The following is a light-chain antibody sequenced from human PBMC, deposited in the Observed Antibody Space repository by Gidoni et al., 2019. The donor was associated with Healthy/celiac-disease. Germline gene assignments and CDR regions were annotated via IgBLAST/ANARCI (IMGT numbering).Light chain of an antibody. CDR2: AAS. V-gene: IGKV1-39*01. CDR1: QSISSY. J-gene: IGKJ2*04. CDR3: QQSYSTPGS. Sequence: DIQLTQSPSSLSASVGDRVTITCRASQSISSYLNWYKQKPAKAPKLLIYAASSLQSGVPSRFSGSGSGTDFTLTISSMQPEDFATYYWQQSYSTPGSFXQXTKLEIK.